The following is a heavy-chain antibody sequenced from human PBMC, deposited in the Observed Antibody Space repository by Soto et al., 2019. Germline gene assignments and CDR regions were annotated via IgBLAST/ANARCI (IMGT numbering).Heavy chain of an antibody. CDR2: FYYSGST. CDR3: ARVWGGAFDI. J-gene: IGHJ3*02. V-gene: IGHV4-59*01. CDR1: GGSISSYY. Sequence: PSETLSLTCTVSGGSISSYYWSWIRQPPGKGLEWFGYFYYSGSTNYTPSLKSRVTISVDTSKNQFSLKLSSVTAADTAVYYCARVWGGAFDIWGQGTMVTV. D-gene: IGHD3-10*01.